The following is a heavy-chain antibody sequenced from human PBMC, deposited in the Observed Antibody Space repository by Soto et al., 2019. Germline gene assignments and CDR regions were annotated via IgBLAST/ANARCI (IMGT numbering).Heavy chain of an antibody. CDR2: ISISGGST. J-gene: IGHJ4*02. D-gene: IGHD4-17*01. V-gene: IGHV3-23*01. CDR3: ATLTGLEMNYFDS. Sequence: EVQLLASGGGLVQPGGSLRLACAASGLTFTSHAMSWVRQAPGEGLEWVSAISISGGSTNYADFVKGRFTISRDNSKNTLDLQLNGLRADDTAVYYCATLTGLEMNYFDSWGRGTLVTVSS. CDR1: GLTFTSHA.